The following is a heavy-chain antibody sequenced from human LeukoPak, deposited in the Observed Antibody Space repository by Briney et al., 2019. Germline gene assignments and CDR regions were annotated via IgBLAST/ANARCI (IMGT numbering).Heavy chain of an antibody. V-gene: IGHV1-2*02. Sequence: ASVKVSFKASGYTFTGYYMHWVRQAPGQGLEWMGWINPNSGGTNYAQKFQGRVTMTRDTSISTAYMELSRLRSDDTAVYYCAREGLVEMATIFDHWGQGTLVTVSS. CDR2: INPNSGGT. CDR3: AREGLVEMATIFDH. CDR1: GYTFTGYY. J-gene: IGHJ4*02. D-gene: IGHD5-24*01.